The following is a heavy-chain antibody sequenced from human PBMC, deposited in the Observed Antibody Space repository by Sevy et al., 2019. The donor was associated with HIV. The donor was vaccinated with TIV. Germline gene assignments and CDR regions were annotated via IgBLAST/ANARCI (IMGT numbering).Heavy chain of an antibody. Sequence: ASVKVSCKASGYSFTSYGISWVRQATGQGLEWMGWISAYNGNTNYAQKLQGRVTMTTDTSTSTAYMELRSLRSDDTAVYYCARARSSSSSAHYYYMDVWGKGTTVTVSS. J-gene: IGHJ6*03. D-gene: IGHD6-6*01. CDR2: ISAYNGNT. V-gene: IGHV1-18*01. CDR3: ARARSSSSSAHYYYMDV. CDR1: GYSFTSYG.